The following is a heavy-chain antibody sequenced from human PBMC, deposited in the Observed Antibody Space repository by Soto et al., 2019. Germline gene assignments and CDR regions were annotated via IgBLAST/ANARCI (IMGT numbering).Heavy chain of an antibody. CDR2: INPNSGGT. D-gene: IGHD3-22*01. J-gene: IGHJ4*02. Sequence: ASVKVSCKASGYTFTGYYMHWVRQAPGQGLEWMGWINPNSGGTNYAQKFQGWVTMTRDTSISTAYMELSRLRSDDTAVYYCARGDIADYAGYYYDSSGYSNWGQGTLVTVSS. CDR1: GYTFTGYY. V-gene: IGHV1-2*04. CDR3: ARGDIADYAGYYYDSSGYSN.